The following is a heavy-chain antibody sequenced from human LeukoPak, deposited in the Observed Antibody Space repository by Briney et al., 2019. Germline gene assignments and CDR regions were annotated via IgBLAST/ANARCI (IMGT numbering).Heavy chain of an antibody. D-gene: IGHD6-6*01. CDR1: GASISSYF. CDR3: ARGQQIVGHLFDY. Sequence: PSETLSLTCTVSGASISSYFWSWIRQPPGKGLEWIGYIYYGGSTNYNPSLKSRATVSADSSKNQFSLKLSSVTAADPAVYYCARGQQIVGHLFDYWGQGTLVTVSS. J-gene: IGHJ4*02. V-gene: IGHV4-59*01. CDR2: IYYGGST.